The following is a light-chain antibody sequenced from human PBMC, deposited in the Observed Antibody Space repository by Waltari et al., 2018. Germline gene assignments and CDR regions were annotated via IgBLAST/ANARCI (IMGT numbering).Light chain of an antibody. CDR1: QPISIY. J-gene: IGKJ4*01. CDR2: TVS. Sequence: DIQMTQSPSSLSASVGDSITITCRASQPISIYLNWYQQKPGKAPKLLIYTVSTLQSGFPSRCSGSGSGTEFTLTISSLQPEDFATYYCQEIYSTSRTVTFGGGTKVEI. V-gene: IGKV1-39*01. CDR3: QEIYSTSRTVT.